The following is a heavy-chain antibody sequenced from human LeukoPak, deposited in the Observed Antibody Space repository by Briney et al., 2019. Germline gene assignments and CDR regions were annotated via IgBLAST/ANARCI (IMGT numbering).Heavy chain of an antibody. CDR2: IYYSGST. D-gene: IGHD6-13*01. Sequence: SQTLSLTCTVSGGPISSGGYYWSWIRQHPGKGLEWIEYIYYSGSTYYNPPLKSRVAISVDTSKNQFSLKLGYVTAAGTAVYYCARAGRRAYSSSWYWDWFDPWGQGTLVTVSS. J-gene: IGHJ5*02. V-gene: IGHV4-31*03. CDR3: ARAGRRAYSSSWYWDWFDP. CDR1: GGPISSGGYY.